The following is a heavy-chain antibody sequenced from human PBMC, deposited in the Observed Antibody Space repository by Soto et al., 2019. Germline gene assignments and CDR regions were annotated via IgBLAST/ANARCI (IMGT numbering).Heavy chain of an antibody. V-gene: IGHV4-34*01. J-gene: IGHJ6*02. Sequence: SETLFLTCAVYGGSFSGYYWSWIRQPPGKGLEWIGEINHSGSTNYNPSLKSRVTISVDTSKNQFSLKLSSVTAADTAVYYCARGRVSSSSYFYYYYGMDVWGQGTTVTVSS. D-gene: IGHD6-6*01. CDR1: GGSFSGYY. CDR3: ARGRVSSSSYFYYYYGMDV. CDR2: INHSGST.